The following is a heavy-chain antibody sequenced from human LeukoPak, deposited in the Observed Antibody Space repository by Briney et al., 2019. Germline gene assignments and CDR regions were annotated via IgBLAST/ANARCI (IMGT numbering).Heavy chain of an antibody. CDR3: AIVRGVYSYGHPYYFDY. D-gene: IGHD5-18*01. V-gene: IGHV3-21*01. Sequence: GGSLRLSCAASGFTFISYSMKWVRQAPGEGLEWGSSISSSSGHIYYVDSLKGGFTISRENAKNSLHLQMNSMRAEDTGVYYCAIVRGVYSYGHPYYFDYWGQGTLVTVSS. CDR2: ISSSSGHI. J-gene: IGHJ4*02. CDR1: GFTFISYS.